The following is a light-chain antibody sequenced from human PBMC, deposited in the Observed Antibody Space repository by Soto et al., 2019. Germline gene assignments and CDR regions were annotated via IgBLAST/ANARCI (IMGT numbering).Light chain of an antibody. CDR3: QQYNNWWT. CDR1: QSVSRN. J-gene: IGKJ1*01. Sequence: EIVMTQSPATLSVSPGERATLSCRASQSVSRNLAWYQQKPGQPPRLLIYGVSTRATGIPARFSGSGSGTEFTLTISSLQSEDFAVYYCQQYNNWWTFGQGTKVEIK. V-gene: IGKV3-15*01. CDR2: GVS.